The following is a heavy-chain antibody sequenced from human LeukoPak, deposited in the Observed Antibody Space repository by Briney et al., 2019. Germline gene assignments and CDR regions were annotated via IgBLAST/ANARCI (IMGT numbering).Heavy chain of an antibody. V-gene: IGHV3-30*02. Sequence: GGSLRLSCAASGFTFSSYGMHWVRQAPGKGLEWVAFIRYDGSNRYYADSVKGRFTISRDNSKKTLYLQMNSLRPEDTAVYYCAKDFSVYYYDSRVLDYWGQGTLVTVSS. CDR3: AKDFSVYYYDSRVLDY. D-gene: IGHD3-22*01. CDR1: GFTFSSYG. CDR2: IRYDGSNR. J-gene: IGHJ4*02.